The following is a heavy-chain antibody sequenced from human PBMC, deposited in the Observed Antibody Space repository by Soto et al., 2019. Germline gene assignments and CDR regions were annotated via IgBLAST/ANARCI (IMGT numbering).Heavy chain of an antibody. D-gene: IGHD6-19*01. CDR2: MNPNSGNT. CDR1: GYTFTSYD. J-gene: IGHJ4*02. V-gene: IGHV1-8*01. Sequence: QVQLVQSGDEVKKPGASVKDSCKASGYTFTSYDINWVRQATGQGLEWMGWMNPNSGNTGYVQKFQGRVTMTRNTSISTAYMELSSLRSEDTAVYYCERERTVAGNDYWGQGTLVTVSS. CDR3: ERERTVAGNDY.